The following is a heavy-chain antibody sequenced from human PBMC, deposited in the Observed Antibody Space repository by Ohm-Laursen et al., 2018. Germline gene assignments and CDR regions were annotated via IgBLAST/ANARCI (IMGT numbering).Heavy chain of an antibody. CDR1: GGSVSSGSYY. V-gene: IGHV4-61*01. CDR2: IYYSGST. CDR3: ARDIWFGEFNYYYGMDV. J-gene: IGHJ6*02. Sequence: TLSLTCTVSGGSVSSGSYYWSWIRQPPGKGLEWIGYIYYSGSTNYNPSLKSRVTISVDTSKNQFSLKLSSVTAADTAVYYCARDIWFGEFNYYYGMDVWGQGTTVTVSS. D-gene: IGHD3-10*01.